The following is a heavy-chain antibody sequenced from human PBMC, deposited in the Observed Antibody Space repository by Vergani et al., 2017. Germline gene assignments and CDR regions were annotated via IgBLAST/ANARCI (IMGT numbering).Heavy chain of an antibody. V-gene: IGHV4-61*01. CDR1: GGSISSSSYY. CDR2: IYYSGST. D-gene: IGHD3-3*01. J-gene: IGHJ6*03. Sequence: QLQLQESGPGLVKPSETLSLTCTVSGGSISSSSYYWSWIRQPPGKGLEWIGYIYYSGSTNYNPSLKSRVTISVDTSKNQFSLKLSSVSAADTAVYYCARGFWSGYFNYYYYYMDVWGKGTTVTVSS. CDR3: ARGFWSGYFNYYYYYMDV.